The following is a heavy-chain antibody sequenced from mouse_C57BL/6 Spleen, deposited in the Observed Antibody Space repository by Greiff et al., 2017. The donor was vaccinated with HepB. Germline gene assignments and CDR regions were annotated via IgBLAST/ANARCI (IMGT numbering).Heavy chain of an antibody. CDR1: GFTFSNYW. Sequence: EVQRVESGGGLVQPGGSMKLSCVASGFTFSNYWMNWVRQSPEKGLEWVAQIRLKSDNYATHYAESVKGRFTISRDDSKSSVYLQMNNLRAEDTGIYYCTIYDFAYWGQGTLVTVSA. V-gene: IGHV6-3*01. J-gene: IGHJ3*01. CDR3: TIYDFAY. D-gene: IGHD2-3*01. CDR2: IRLKSDNYAT.